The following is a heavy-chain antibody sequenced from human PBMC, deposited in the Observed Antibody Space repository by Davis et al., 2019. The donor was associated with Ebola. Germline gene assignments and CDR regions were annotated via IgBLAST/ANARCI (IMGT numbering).Heavy chain of an antibody. J-gene: IGHJ4*02. CDR1: GFTFSSYW. CDR3: AKDPRWLQQPY. D-gene: IGHD5-24*01. Sequence: GESLKISCAASGFTFSSYWMSWVRQAPGKGLEWVSCISWNSGSIGYADSVKGRFTISRDNSKNTLYLQMNSLRAEDTAVYYCAKDPRWLQQPYWGQGTLVAVSS. V-gene: IGHV3-23*01. CDR2: ISWNSGSI.